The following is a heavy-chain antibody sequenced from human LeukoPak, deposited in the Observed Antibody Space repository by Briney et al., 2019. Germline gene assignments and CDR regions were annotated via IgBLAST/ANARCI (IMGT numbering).Heavy chain of an antibody. CDR3: ARAKRSTVTTLDY. Sequence: GPSVKLSCKVSGYTSSSYGITWVRQAPGQGLEWMGWISAYNGNTVYAQRFQGRVSMTTDTSTNTAYMEVRSLTSDDTAIYYCARAKRSTVTTLDYWGQGTLVTVSS. D-gene: IGHD4-17*01. J-gene: IGHJ4*02. CDR1: GYTSSSYG. CDR2: ISAYNGNT. V-gene: IGHV1-18*01.